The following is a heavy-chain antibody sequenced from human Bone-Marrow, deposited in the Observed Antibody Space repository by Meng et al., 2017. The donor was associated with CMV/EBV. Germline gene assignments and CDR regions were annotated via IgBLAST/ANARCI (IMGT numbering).Heavy chain of an antibody. CDR3: ASQYLSDYDILTGFPASLPN. V-gene: IGHV4-59*01. D-gene: IGHD3-9*01. CDR2: IYYSGST. CDR1: GGSISSYY. Sequence: SETLSLTCTVSGGSISSYYWSWIRQPPGKGLEWIGYIYYSGSTNYNPSLKSRVTISVDTSKNQFSLKLSSVTAADTAVYYCASQYLSDYDILTGFPASLPNWGQGTLVTVSS. J-gene: IGHJ4*02.